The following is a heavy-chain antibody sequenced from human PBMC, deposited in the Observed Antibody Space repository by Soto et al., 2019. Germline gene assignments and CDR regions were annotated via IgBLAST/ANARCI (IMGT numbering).Heavy chain of an antibody. V-gene: IGHV4-4*02. CDR2: IYHDGGT. D-gene: IGHD3-10*01. J-gene: IGHJ5*02. Sequence: SETLSLTCAVSGDSISTNYYWSWVRQPPGRGLEWLGEIYHDGGTHHIPSLKSRVTIPVDKSKNLFSLNLTSVTAADTAVYYCARKLLWFGGGPHSFAPWGQGTLVTVSS. CDR1: GDSISTNYY. CDR3: ARKLLWFGGGPHSFAP.